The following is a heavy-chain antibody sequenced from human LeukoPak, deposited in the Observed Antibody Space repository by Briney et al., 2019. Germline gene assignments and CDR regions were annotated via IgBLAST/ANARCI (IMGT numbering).Heavy chain of an antibody. CDR1: GHTFTTYS. D-gene: IGHD6-6*01. V-gene: IGHV1-18*01. J-gene: IGHJ4*02. Sequence: VASVKVSCKASGHTFTTYSINWVRQAPGQGLEWMGWISTYNRNTNYAQKLQGRVTMTTDTSTSTAYMELRSLRSDDTAVYYCAKDRWRDGTSSFDNWGQGTLVTVSS. CDR3: AKDRWRDGTSSFDN. CDR2: ISTYNRNT.